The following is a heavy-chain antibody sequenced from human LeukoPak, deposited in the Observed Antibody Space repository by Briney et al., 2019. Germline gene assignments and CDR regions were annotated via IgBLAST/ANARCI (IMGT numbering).Heavy chain of an antibody. CDR2: INSSSSYI. Sequence: GSLRLSCSGFGFTFSSYSMNWVRQASGKGLEWVSSINSSSSYIYYADSVKGRFTISRDNAKNSLYLQMNSLRAEDTAVYYCARSPYYYDSSGYSAFDIWGQGTMVTVSS. J-gene: IGHJ3*02. V-gene: IGHV3-21*01. CDR1: GFTFSSYS. D-gene: IGHD3-22*01. CDR3: ARSPYYYDSSGYSAFDI.